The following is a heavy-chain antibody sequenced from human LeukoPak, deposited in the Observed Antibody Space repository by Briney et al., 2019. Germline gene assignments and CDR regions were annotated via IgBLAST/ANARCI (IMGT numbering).Heavy chain of an antibody. CDR3: ARVSGLGSYYDSSGYPDY. J-gene: IGHJ4*02. Sequence: GGSLRLSCAASGFTFDDYGMSWVPQAPGKGREWVSGINWNGGSTAYADSVKGRFTISRDNAKNSLYLQMNSLRAEDTALYYCARVSGLGSYYDSSGYPDYWGQGTLVTVSS. CDR2: INWNGGST. D-gene: IGHD3-22*01. V-gene: IGHV3-20*04. CDR1: GFTFDDYG.